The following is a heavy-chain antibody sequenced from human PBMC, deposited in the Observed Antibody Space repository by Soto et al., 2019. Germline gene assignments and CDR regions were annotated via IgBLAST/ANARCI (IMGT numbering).Heavy chain of an antibody. CDR3: AREGYGYGSGSPQGFDY. V-gene: IGHV1-69*06. Sequence: GASVKVSCKASGGTFSSYAISWVRQAPGQGLEWMGGIIPIFGTANYAQKFQGRVTITADKSTSTAYMELSSLRSEDTAVYYCAREGYGYGSGSPQGFDYWGQGTLVTVSS. CDR2: IIPIFGTA. J-gene: IGHJ4*02. CDR1: GGTFSSYA. D-gene: IGHD5-18*01.